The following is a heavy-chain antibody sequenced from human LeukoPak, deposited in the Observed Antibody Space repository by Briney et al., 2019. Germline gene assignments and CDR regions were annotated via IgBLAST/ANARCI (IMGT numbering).Heavy chain of an antibody. CDR2: ISYDGRNQ. J-gene: IGHJ3*02. V-gene: IGHV3-30-3*02. Sequence: GGSLRLSCTSSGFTVGDYAMSWVRQAPGKGLEWVAVISYDGRNQHYADHLKGRVIISRDNSKNTLYLQMNSLRAEDTAVYYCAKRPLSGYYSYDAFDIWGQGTMVTVSS. D-gene: IGHD3-22*01. CDR1: GFTVGDYA. CDR3: AKRPLSGYYSYDAFDI.